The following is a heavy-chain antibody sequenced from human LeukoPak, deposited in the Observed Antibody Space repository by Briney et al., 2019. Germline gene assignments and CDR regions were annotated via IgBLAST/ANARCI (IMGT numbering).Heavy chain of an antibody. J-gene: IGHJ3*02. CDR1: AGSINNYY. Sequence: SETLSLTCTVSAGSINNYYWGWTRQLPGKGLEWIGYIHESDRTGDQPSLKSRASMSVDTSKNQFSLGLSSVTAATTAIYYWARDTRYGDYNAYDIWGQGTMVTVSS. CDR3: ARDTRYGDYNAYDI. CDR2: IHESDRT. D-gene: IGHD4-17*01. V-gene: IGHV4-4*08.